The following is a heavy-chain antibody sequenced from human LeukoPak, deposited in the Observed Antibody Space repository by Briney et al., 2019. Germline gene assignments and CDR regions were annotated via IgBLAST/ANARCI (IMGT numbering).Heavy chain of an antibody. J-gene: IGHJ5*01. D-gene: IGHD7-27*01. CDR3: AKGVWAPRFDS. Sequence: SETLSLTAPVKVAPFVFDYWGWTRQPPGRGRGWIGEINHSGSITYNPSLKSRVTISAEKSKSQFSLRLASVTAADTAVYYCAKGVWAPRFDSWGQGTLVTVSS. CDR2: INHSGSI. V-gene: IGHV4-34*01. CDR1: VAPFVFDY.